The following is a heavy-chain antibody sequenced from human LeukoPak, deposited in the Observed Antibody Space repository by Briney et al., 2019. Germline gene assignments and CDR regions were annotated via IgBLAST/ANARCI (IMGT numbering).Heavy chain of an antibody. V-gene: IGHV4-59*01. J-gene: IGHJ5*02. CDR2: IYYSGST. D-gene: IGHD2-2*01. CDR3: ARSGTSRGSFDP. Sequence: GSLRLSCAASGFTFSSYAMHWVRQAPGKGLEWIGYIYYSGSTNYNPSLKSRVTISVDTSKNQFSLKLSSVTAADTAVYYCARSGTSRGSFDPWGQGTLVTVSS. CDR1: GFTFSSYA.